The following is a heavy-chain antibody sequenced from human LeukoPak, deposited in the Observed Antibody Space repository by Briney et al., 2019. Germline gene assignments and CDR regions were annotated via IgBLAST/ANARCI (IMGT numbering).Heavy chain of an antibody. D-gene: IGHD2-2*01. Sequence: SETLSLTCTVPGGSISSSSYYWGWIRQPPGKGLEWIGSIYYSGSTYYNPSLKSRVTISVDTSKNQFSLKLSSVTAADTAVYYCARQGIVVVPAAMLALDYFDYWGQGTLVTVSS. V-gene: IGHV4-39*01. CDR3: ARQGIVVVPAAMLALDYFDY. CDR1: GGSISSSSYY. CDR2: IYYSGST. J-gene: IGHJ4*02.